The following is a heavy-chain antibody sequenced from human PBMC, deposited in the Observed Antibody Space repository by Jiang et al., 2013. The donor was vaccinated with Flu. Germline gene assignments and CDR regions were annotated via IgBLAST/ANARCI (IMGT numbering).Heavy chain of an antibody. J-gene: IGHJ6*02. Sequence: QTLSLTCAISGDSVSSNSAAWHWFRQSPSRGLEWLARTFYRSNWFHDYAVSVRSRITINPDTSKNQFSLQLDSVTPDDTAVYYCARGPPAYHYFGMDVWGQGTTVTVS. CDR3: ARGPPAYHYFGMDV. CDR1: GDSVSSNSAA. CDR2: TFYRSNWFH. V-gene: IGHV6-1*01.